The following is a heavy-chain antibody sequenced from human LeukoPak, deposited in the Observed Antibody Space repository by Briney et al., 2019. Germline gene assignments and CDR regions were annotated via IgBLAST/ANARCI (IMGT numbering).Heavy chain of an antibody. V-gene: IGHV1-8*01. J-gene: IGHJ4*02. CDR1: GYTFTSYD. CDR2: MNPDSGTT. Sequence: GASVKVSCKASGYTFTSYDINWVRQATGQGLEWMGWMNPDSGTTGYAQKFQGRVTMTRNTSIGTAYMELSSLRSEDTGVYYCARGPTYCGGDCYSGGFDYWGQETLVTVSS. CDR3: ARGPTYCGGDCYSGGFDY. D-gene: IGHD2-21*02.